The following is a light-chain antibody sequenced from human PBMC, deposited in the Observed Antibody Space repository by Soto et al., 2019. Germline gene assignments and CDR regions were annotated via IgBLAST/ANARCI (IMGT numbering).Light chain of an antibody. V-gene: IGKV1-33*01. J-gene: IGKJ3*01. CDR2: GAS. Sequence: DIPMTQSPSSLSASVGDRVTITCQASQDIRRYLNWYQQTPGTVPKLLIHGASNLETGVPSRFSGSGSGTDFTFTISSLQPEDIATYYCQQYDDLPFTFGPGTKVDIK. CDR1: QDIRRY. CDR3: QQYDDLPFT.